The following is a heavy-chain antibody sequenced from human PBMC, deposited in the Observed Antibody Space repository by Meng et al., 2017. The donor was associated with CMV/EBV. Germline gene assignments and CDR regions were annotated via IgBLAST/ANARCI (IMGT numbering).Heavy chain of an antibody. V-gene: IGHV3-21*01. J-gene: IGHJ5*02. CDR3: ARPLGYCSSTSCYGRVNWFDP. Sequence: DSMNWVRQAPGKGLEWVSPISSSGSYIYYADSVKGRFTISRDNAKNSLYLQMNSLRAEDTAVYYCARPLGYCSSTSCYGRVNWFDPWGQGTLVTVSS. CDR1: DS. CDR2: ISSSGSYI. D-gene: IGHD2-2*01.